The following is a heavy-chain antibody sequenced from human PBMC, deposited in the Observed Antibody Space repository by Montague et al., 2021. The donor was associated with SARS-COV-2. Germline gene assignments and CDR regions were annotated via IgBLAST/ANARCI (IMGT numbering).Heavy chain of an antibody. CDR3: AHLIRYYDIFTGIPFDY. D-gene: IGHD3-9*01. V-gene: IGHV2-5*01. Sequence: PPLVKPTQTLTLTCKFSGFSLSTPNVGVGWIRQPPGKALEWVAVXXSNDEKRYSPSLRNRLTITKDTAKNQVVLSLTYVDPVDTATYYCAHLIRYYDIFTGIPFDYWGQGSQVTVSS. CDR1: GFSLSTPNVG. CDR2: XXSNDEK. J-gene: IGHJ4*02.